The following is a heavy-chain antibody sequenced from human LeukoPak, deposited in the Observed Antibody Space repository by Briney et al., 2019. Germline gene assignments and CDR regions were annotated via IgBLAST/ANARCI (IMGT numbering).Heavy chain of an antibody. D-gene: IGHD3-22*01. CDR3: ARCGDSSGYYYWGAFDI. Sequence: GGSLRLSCAASGFTFSSNYMSWVRQAPGKGLEWVSVIYSGGSTYYADSVKGRFTISRDNSKNTLYLQMNSLRAEDTAVYYCARCGDSSGYYYWGAFDIWGQGTMVTVSS. CDR2: IYSGGST. V-gene: IGHV3-53*01. J-gene: IGHJ3*02. CDR1: GFTFSSNY.